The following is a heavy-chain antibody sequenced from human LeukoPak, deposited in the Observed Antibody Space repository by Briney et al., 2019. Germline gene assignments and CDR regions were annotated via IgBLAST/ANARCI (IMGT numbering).Heavy chain of an antibody. CDR3: ARDRDDFWSGSPDY. Sequence: GGPLRLSCAASGFTFSSYSMNWVRQAPGKGLEWVSYISSSSSTIYYADSVKGRFTISRDNAKNSLYLLMSSLRAEDTALYYCARDRDDFWSGSPDYWGQGTLVTVS. CDR1: GFTFSSYS. V-gene: IGHV3-48*01. J-gene: IGHJ4*02. D-gene: IGHD3-3*01. CDR2: ISSSSSTI.